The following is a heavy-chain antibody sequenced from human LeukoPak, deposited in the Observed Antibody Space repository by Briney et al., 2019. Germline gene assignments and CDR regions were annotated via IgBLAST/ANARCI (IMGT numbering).Heavy chain of an antibody. CDR2: INHSART. V-gene: IGHV4-34*01. D-gene: IGHD1-1*01. CDR3: ARAYWRRFDP. J-gene: IGHJ5*02. Sequence: SETLSLTCAVYGGSFSGYYWSWLRQPPGKGLEGLGEINHSARTNYNPSLKSRVTISVDTSTTQFSLKLSSVTAADTAVCYCARAYWRRFDPWGQGTLVTVSS. CDR1: GGSFSGYY.